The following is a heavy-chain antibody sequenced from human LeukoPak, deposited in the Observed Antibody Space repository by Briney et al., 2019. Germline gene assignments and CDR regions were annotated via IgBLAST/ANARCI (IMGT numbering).Heavy chain of an antibody. J-gene: IGHJ5*02. CDR3: ARDMAAAAGTFDP. CDR1: GYTFTSYA. CDR2: INPNSGGT. Sequence: GASVKVSCKASGYTFTSYAMNWVRQAPGQGLEWMGWINPNSGGTNYAQKFQGRVTMTRDTSISTAYMELSRLRSDDTAVYYCARDMAAAAGTFDPWGQGTLVTVSS. V-gene: IGHV1-2*02. D-gene: IGHD6-13*01.